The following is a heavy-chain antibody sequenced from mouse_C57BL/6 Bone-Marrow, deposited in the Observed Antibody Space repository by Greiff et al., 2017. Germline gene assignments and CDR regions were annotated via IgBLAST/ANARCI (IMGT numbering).Heavy chain of an antibody. CDR2: IWTGGGT. Sequence: QVQLQQSGPGLVAPSQSLSITCTVSGFSFTSYAISWVRQPPGKGLEWLGVIWTGGGTNYNSALKSRLSISKDNSKSQVFLKMNRLRTEDTAKYYCARKTGPGYYAMDYWGQGTSVTVAS. J-gene: IGHJ4*01. V-gene: IGHV2-9-1*01. CDR1: GFSFTSYA. D-gene: IGHD3-2*01. CDR3: ARKTGPGYYAMDY.